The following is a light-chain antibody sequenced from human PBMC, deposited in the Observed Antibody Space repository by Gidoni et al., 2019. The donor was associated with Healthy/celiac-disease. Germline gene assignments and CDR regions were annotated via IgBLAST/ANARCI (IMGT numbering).Light chain of an antibody. CDR2: GNS. V-gene: IGLV1-40*01. J-gene: IGLJ3*02. CDR1: SSNIGAGYD. CDR3: QSYDSSLSGPWV. Sequence: QSVLTQPPSVSGAPGQRVPISCTGSSSNIGAGYDLNWYQQLPGTAPKLLIYGNSNRPSGVPDRFSGSKSGTSASLAITGLQAEDEADYYCQSYDSSLSGPWVFGGGTKLTVL.